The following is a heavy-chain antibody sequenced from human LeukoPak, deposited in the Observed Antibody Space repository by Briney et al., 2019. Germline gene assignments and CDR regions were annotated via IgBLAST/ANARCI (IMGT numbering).Heavy chain of an antibody. Sequence: SWIRQLPGKGLEWIGRIKSKTDGGTTDYAAPVKGRFTISRDDSKNTLYLQMNSLKTEDTAVYYCTTAPTTVTIYWGQGTLVTVSS. D-gene: IGHD4-17*01. CDR2: IKSKTDGGTT. CDR3: TTAPTTVTIY. J-gene: IGHJ4*02. V-gene: IGHV3-15*01.